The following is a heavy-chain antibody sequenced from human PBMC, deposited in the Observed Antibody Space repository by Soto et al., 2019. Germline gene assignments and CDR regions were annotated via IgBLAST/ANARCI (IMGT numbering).Heavy chain of an antibody. D-gene: IGHD3-10*01. CDR2: TYYRSEWFN. CDR3: ARDIDFAY. V-gene: IGHV6-1*01. J-gene: IGHJ4*01. CDR1: GDSVSSNSAG. Sequence: PSQTLSLTCAISGDSVSSNSAGWNWIRQSTSRGLEWLGRTYYRSEWFNEYAVSVKSRITINPDTSRNQISLQLNSVTPEDTAIYYCARDIDFAYWGRGTQVTVSS.